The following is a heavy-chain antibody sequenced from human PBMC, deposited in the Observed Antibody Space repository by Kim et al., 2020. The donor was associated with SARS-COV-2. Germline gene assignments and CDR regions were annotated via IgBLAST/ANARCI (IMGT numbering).Heavy chain of an antibody. D-gene: IGHD4-17*01. CDR2: LYSGGTT. J-gene: IGHJ4*02. CDR3: ARATMATTTFEN. CDR1: GFTVSSNY. V-gene: IGHV3-53*01. Sequence: GGSLRLSCAASGFTVSSNYMSWVRQAPGQGLEWVSALYSGGTTYYADSVKGRFTISGDNSKNTAHLQMNSMRADETAALYCARATMATTTFENWGQETPV.